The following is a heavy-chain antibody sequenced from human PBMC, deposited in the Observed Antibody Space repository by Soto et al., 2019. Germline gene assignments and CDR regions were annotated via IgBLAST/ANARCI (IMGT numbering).Heavy chain of an antibody. V-gene: IGHV4-34*01. CDR2: INHSGST. J-gene: IGHJ6*02. Sequence: ASETLSLTCAVYGGSFSGYYWSWIRQPPGKGLEWIGEINHSGSTNYNPSLKSRVTISVDTSKNQFSLKLSSVTAADTAVYYCARDDPVQIVPAAPRYYYYYGMDVWGQGTTVTVSS. D-gene: IGHD2-2*01. CDR3: ARDDPVQIVPAAPRYYYYYGMDV. CDR1: GGSFSGYY.